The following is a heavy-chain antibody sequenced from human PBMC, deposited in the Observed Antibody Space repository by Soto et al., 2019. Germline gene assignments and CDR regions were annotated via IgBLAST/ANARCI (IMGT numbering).Heavy chain of an antibody. CDR1: GGSISSSTSY. CDR3: ARRSGTNYYYYYGMDV. Sequence: SETLSLTCTVSGGSISSSTSYWGWIRQPPGKGLEWIGSISSSGTTYYNPSLESRLTISVDTSKNQFSLKLTSVTAADTAVYYCARRSGTNYYYYYGMDVWGQGTTVTVSS. V-gene: IGHV4-39*01. J-gene: IGHJ6*02. D-gene: IGHD1-7*01. CDR2: ISSSGTT.